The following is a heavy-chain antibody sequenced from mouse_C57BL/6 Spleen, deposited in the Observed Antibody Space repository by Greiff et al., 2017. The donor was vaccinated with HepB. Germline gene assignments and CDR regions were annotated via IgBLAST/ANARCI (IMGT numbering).Heavy chain of an antibody. Sequence: EVQRVESGEGLVKPGGSLKLSCAASGFTFSSYAMSWVRQTPEKRLEWVAYISSGGDYIYYADTVKGRFTISRDNARNTLYLQMSSLKSEDTAMYYCTREGYDYENAMDYWGQGTSVTVSS. CDR3: TREGYDYENAMDY. D-gene: IGHD2-4*01. J-gene: IGHJ4*01. V-gene: IGHV5-9-1*02. CDR2: ISSGGDYI. CDR1: GFTFSSYA.